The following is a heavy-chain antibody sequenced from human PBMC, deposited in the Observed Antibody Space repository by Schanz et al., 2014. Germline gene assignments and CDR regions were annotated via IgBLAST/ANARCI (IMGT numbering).Heavy chain of an antibody. CDR1: GFTFSSYG. V-gene: IGHV3-33*01. CDR2: IWYDGSNK. J-gene: IGHJ4*02. CDR3: ARDGDFDY. Sequence: QVQLVESGGGVVQPGRSLRLSCAASGFTFSSYGMHWVRQAPGKGLEWVAIIWYDGSNKYYADSVKGRFTISRDNSKNTRFLQMSSLRAEDTADYYCARDGDFDYWGQGTLVTVSS.